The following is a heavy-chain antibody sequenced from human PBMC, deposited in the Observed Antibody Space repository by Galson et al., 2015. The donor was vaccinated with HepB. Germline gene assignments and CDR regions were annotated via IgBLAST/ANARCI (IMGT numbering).Heavy chain of an antibody. CDR3: ARDREYSSSTGCFDY. CDR1: GFTFSSYA. Sequence: SLRLSCAASGFTFSSYAMHWVRQAPGKGLEWVAVISYDGSNKYYADSVKGRFTISRDNSKNTLYLQMNSLRAEDTAVYYCARDREYSSSTGCFDYWGQGTLVTVSS. V-gene: IGHV3-30-3*01. CDR2: ISYDGSNK. J-gene: IGHJ4*02. D-gene: IGHD6-6*01.